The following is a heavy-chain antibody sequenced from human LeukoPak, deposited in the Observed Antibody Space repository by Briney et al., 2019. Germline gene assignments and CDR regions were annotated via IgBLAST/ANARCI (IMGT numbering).Heavy chain of an antibody. Sequence: GGSLRLFCAASGFSFSTYRMHWVRQAPGEGLEWVSSISTGSTYVYYADSVKGRFTISRDKTKNSLYLQMNTLRAEDTAVYYCVRDGSFGLDFWGQGTLVTVSS. D-gene: IGHD1-26*01. J-gene: IGHJ4*02. V-gene: IGHV3-21*01. CDR2: ISTGSTYV. CDR1: GFSFSTYR. CDR3: VRDGSFGLDF.